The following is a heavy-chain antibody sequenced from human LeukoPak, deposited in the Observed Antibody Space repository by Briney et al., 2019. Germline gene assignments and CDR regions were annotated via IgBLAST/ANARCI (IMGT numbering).Heavy chain of an antibody. CDR3: ARSEGY. J-gene: IGHJ4*02. CDR2: INANSGGT. Sequence: ASVTLSLTGSGYSFTGCYIHWVRRSPGQGLEWMGWINANSGGTNYAQKFQGKVTMTSDTSTTTAYMELNRLTSDDRAVYYCARSEGYWGEGALVTVSS. CDR1: GYSFTGCY. D-gene: IGHD6-25*01. V-gene: IGHV1-2*02.